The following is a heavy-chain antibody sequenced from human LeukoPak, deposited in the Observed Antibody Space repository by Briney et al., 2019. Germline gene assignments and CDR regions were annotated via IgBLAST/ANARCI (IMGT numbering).Heavy chain of an antibody. D-gene: IGHD6-6*01. CDR3: AKDAVLGGSSYYYYYYMDV. Sequence: GGSLRLSCAASGFTFSSYGMHWVRQAPGKGLEWVAVISYDGSNKYYADSVKGRFTISRDNSKNTLYLQMNSLRAEDTAVYYCAKDAVLGGSSYYYYYYMDVWGKGTTVTVSS. V-gene: IGHV3-30*18. CDR1: GFTFSSYG. CDR2: ISYDGSNK. J-gene: IGHJ6*03.